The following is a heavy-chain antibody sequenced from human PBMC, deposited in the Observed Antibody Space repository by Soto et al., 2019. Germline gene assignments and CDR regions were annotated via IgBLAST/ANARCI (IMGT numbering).Heavy chain of an antibody. CDR1: GGSISSSSYY. J-gene: IGHJ4*02. CDR2: IYYSGST. V-gene: IGHV4-39*01. CDR3: AGTTEDYGGNSEVDY. D-gene: IGHD4-17*01. Sequence: SETLSLTCTVSGGSISSSSYYWGWIRQPPGKGLEWIGSIYYSGSTYYNPSLKSRVTISVDTSKNQFSLKLSSVTAADTAVYYCAGTTEDYGGNSEVDYWGQGTLVTVSS.